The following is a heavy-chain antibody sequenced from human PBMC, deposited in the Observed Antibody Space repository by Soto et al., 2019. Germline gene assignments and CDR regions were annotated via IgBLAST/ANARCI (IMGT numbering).Heavy chain of an antibody. CDR1: GGSFSGYY. J-gene: IGHJ4*02. CDR2: INHSGST. Sequence: PSETLSLTCAVYGGSFSGYYWSWIRQPPGKGLEWIGEINHSGSTNYNPSLKSRVTISVDTSKNQFSLKLSSVTAADTAVYYCASCATGTIDIWGQGTLVTVSS. D-gene: IGHD1-1*01. V-gene: IGHV4-34*01. CDR3: ASCATGTIDI.